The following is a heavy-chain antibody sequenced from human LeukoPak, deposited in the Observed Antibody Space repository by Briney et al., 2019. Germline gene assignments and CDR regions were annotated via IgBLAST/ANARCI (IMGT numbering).Heavy chain of an antibody. V-gene: IGHV6-1*01. J-gene: IGHJ4*02. CDR3: ASLTGTTGPTDY. D-gene: IGHD1-7*01. CDR2: TYYRSKWYN. CDR1: GDSVSSNSAA. Sequence: SQTLSLTCAISGDSVSSNSAAWHWIRQSPSRGLEWLGRTYYRSKWYNDYAVSVKSRITINPDTSKNQFSLQLNSVTPEDTAVYYCASLTGTTGPTDYWGQGTLVTVSS.